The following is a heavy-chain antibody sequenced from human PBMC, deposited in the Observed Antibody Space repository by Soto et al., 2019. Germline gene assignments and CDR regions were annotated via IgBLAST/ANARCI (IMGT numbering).Heavy chain of an antibody. Sequence: QVQLVQSGDEVKKPGASVKVSCKASGYIFVNYGIAWVRQAPGQGVEWMGRISPYSGNTPYAGRVQGRLTMTTDTSTRTAYMDLGSLTSDDTAVYYCAMMDNYVTPTPQDVWGQGTTVTVSS. CDR3: AMMDNYVTPTPQDV. J-gene: IGHJ6*02. CDR1: GYIFVNYG. D-gene: IGHD3-16*01. CDR2: ISPYSGNT. V-gene: IGHV1-18*01.